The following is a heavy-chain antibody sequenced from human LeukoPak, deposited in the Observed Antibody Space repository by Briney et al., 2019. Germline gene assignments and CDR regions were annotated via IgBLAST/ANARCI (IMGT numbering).Heavy chain of an antibody. CDR1: GFTFSSYA. V-gene: IGHV3-23*01. Sequence: PGGSLRLSXAASGFTFSSYAMSWVRQSPGKGLEWLSAISGSGGSTYYADSVKGRFTISRDNSKNALYLQMNSLRADDTAIYYCVKPLVSGPSDHWGQGTLVTVSS. J-gene: IGHJ4*02. CDR3: VKPLVSGPSDH. CDR2: ISGSGGST. D-gene: IGHD3-3*01.